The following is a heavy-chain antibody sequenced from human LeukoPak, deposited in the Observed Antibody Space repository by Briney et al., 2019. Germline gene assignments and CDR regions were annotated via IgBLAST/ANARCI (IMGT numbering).Heavy chain of an antibody. CDR1: GFTFSDYY. Sequence: GGSLRLSCAASGFTFSDYYMNWIRQAPGKGLEWVSYISSSGDTIYYADSEQGRFTISRDNVKNSVYLQLNSLRAEDTAVYYCASDRSSGLYYYDSSGLLYWGQGTLVTVSS. J-gene: IGHJ4*02. D-gene: IGHD3-22*01. CDR3: ASDRSSGLYYYDSSGLLY. CDR2: ISSSGDTI. V-gene: IGHV3-11*04.